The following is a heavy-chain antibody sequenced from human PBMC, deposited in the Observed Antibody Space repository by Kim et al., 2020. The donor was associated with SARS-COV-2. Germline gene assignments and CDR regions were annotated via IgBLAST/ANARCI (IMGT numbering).Heavy chain of an antibody. CDR3: ARDLYDILTGPLFDY. Sequence: GGSLRLSCAASGFTFSSYAMHWVRQAPGKGLEWVAVISYDGSNKYYADSVKGRFTISRDNSKNTLYLQMNSLRAEDTAVYYCARDLYDILTGPLFDYWGQGNLVTVSS. D-gene: IGHD3-9*01. V-gene: IGHV3-30*04. J-gene: IGHJ4*02. CDR1: GFTFSSYA. CDR2: ISYDGSNK.